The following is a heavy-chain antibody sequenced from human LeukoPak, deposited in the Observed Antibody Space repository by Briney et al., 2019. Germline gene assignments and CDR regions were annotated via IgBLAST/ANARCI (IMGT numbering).Heavy chain of an antibody. D-gene: IGHD5-12*01. CDR1: GYSFTSYW. CDR2: IYPSDSDT. Sequence: GEFLKISCKGSGYSFTSYWIGWVRQMPGKGLEWMGIIYPSDSDTKYSPSFQGQITISADKSISTAYLQWSSLKASDTAIYYCARHDTGYGNHYCLDVWGQGTTVTV. CDR3: ARHDTGYGNHYCLDV. V-gene: IGHV5-51*01. J-gene: IGHJ6*02.